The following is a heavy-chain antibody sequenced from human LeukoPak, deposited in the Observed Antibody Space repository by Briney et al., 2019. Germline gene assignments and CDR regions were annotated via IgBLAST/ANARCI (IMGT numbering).Heavy chain of an antibody. CDR2: INPSGGST. D-gene: IGHD3-10*01. CDR1: GYTFTSYY. CDR3: ARFLAIYGSGSSFAFDI. Sequence: ASVKVSCKASGYTFTSYYMHWVRQAPGQGLEWMGIINPSGGSTSYAQKFQGRVTMTRDTSTSTVYIELSSLRSEDTAVYYCARFLAIYGSGSSFAFDIWGQGTMVTVSS. J-gene: IGHJ3*02. V-gene: IGHV1-46*01.